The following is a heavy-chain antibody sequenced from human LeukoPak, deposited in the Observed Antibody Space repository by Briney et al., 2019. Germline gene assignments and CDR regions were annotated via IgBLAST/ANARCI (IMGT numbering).Heavy chain of an antibody. V-gene: IGHV3-74*01. CDR2: VNSDGSST. D-gene: IGHD3-10*02. Sequence: GGSLRLSCTASGFTFSSYWMHWVRQAPGKGLVWVSRVNSDGSSTTYADSVKGRFTISRDNAKNTLYLQMNSLRAEDTAVYYCARDSIWSGTYYTPPRYWGQGTLVTVSS. CDR1: GFTFSSYW. CDR3: ARDSIWSGTYYTPPRY. J-gene: IGHJ4*02.